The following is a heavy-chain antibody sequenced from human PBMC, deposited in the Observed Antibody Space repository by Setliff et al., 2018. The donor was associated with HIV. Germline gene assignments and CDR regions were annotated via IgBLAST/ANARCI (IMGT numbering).Heavy chain of an antibody. V-gene: IGHV4-31*03. CDR3: ARGERYSSSWYEGDNGFDP. CDR1: GGSISSGGYY. D-gene: IGHD6-13*01. Sequence: LSLTCTVSGGSISSGGYYWSWIRQHPGKGLEWIGYIYYSGSTNYNPSLKRRVTISAHTSKNQFSLKLTSVTAADTAVYYCARGERYSSSWYEGDNGFDPWGQGTLVTVSS. CDR2: IYYSGST. J-gene: IGHJ5*02.